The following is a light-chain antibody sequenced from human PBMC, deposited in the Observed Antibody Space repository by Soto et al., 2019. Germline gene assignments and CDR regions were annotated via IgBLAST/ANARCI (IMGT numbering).Light chain of an antibody. CDR3: QQRSNWPLLT. V-gene: IGKV3-11*01. CDR1: QSVSRY. J-gene: IGKJ4*01. Sequence: EIVLTQSPATLSLSPGERATLSCRASQSVSRYLAWYQQKPGQAPRLLIYDASNRATGIPAGFSASGSGTDFTLTISSLEPEDFAVYYCQQRSNWPLLTFGGGTKVEIK. CDR2: DAS.